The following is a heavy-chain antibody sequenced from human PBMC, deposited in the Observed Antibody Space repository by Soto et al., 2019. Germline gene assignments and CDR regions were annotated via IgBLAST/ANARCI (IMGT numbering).Heavy chain of an antibody. V-gene: IGHV1-2*02. CDR3: ARDMGMTGLNWFDP. CDR2: INPNSGGT. CDR1: GYTFTGYY. D-gene: IGHD1-20*01. J-gene: IGHJ5*02. Sequence: ASVKVSCKASGYTFTGYYMHWVRQAPGQGLEWMGWINPNSGGTNYAQKFQGRVTMTRDTSISTAYMELSRLRSDDTAVYYCARDMGMTGLNWFDPWGQGTLVTVSS.